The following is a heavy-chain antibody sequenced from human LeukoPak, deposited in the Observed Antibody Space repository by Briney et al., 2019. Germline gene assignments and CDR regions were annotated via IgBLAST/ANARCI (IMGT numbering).Heavy chain of an antibody. CDR3: ARGRAAIYGLAFDI. V-gene: IGHV4-59*01. CDR2: IYYSGTT. D-gene: IGHD2-2*01. J-gene: IGHJ3*02. Sequence: SETLSLTCTVSGGSMSSYYWIWIRQPPGKGLEWIGYIYYSGTTSYNPSLKSRVTISVDTSKNQFSLKLTSVTAADTAVYYCARGRAAIYGLAFDIWGQGTMVTVSS. CDR1: GGSMSSYY.